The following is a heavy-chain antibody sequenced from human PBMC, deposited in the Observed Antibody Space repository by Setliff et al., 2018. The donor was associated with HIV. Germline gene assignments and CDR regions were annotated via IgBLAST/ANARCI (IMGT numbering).Heavy chain of an antibody. D-gene: IGHD1-7*01. Sequence: SETLSLTCSVSGDSITHYYWTWIRQPPGKGLEWIGEINRSGNTKYNPSLKRRVTISVDTSKNQFSLKLNSVTAADTAVYYCARVRLELRQYWFDSWGQGSPVTVSS. CDR2: INRSGNT. V-gene: IGHV4-34*01. CDR1: GDSITHYY. CDR3: ARVRLELRQYWFDS. J-gene: IGHJ5*01.